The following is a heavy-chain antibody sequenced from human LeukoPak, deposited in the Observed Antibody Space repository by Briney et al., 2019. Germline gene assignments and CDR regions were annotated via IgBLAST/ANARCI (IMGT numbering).Heavy chain of an antibody. CDR2: IYYSGTT. Sequence: KSSETLSFTCTVSGGSISSHYWSWFRQTPGKRPEWIAFIYYSGTTNYNPSLKGRVTISIDSSKNQFSLKLSSVTAADTAIYYCARGTGFYDSSGHYYWGYFDSWGQGTLVPVSS. J-gene: IGHJ4*02. V-gene: IGHV4-59*11. CDR1: GGSISSHY. CDR3: ARGTGFYDSSGHYYWGYFDS. D-gene: IGHD3-22*01.